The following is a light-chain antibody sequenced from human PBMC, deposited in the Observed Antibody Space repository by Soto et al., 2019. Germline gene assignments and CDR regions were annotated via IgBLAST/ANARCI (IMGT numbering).Light chain of an antibody. V-gene: IGLV2-14*01. CDR2: EVS. CDR3: SSYTSSSTLALCV. J-gene: IGLJ1*01. Sequence: QSALTQPASVSGSPGQSITISCTGTSSDVGGYNYVSWYQQQAGKAPKLIIHEVSNRPSGVSNRFSGSKSGNTASLTISGLQAEDEADYYCSSYTSSSTLALCVFGTGTKLTVL. CDR1: SSDVGGYNY.